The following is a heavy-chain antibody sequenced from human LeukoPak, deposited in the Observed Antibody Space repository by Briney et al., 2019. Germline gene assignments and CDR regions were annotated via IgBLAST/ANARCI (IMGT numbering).Heavy chain of an antibody. Sequence: GGSLRLSCAASGFTFSSCSMNWVRQAPGKGLEWVSYISSSSSTIYYADSVKGRFTISRDNAKNSLYLQMNSLRAEDTAVYYCARDAHYYDSSGYQADAFDIWGQGTMVTVSS. V-gene: IGHV3-48*01. CDR1: GFTFSSCS. CDR3: ARDAHYYDSSGYQADAFDI. D-gene: IGHD3-22*01. CDR2: ISSSSSTI. J-gene: IGHJ3*02.